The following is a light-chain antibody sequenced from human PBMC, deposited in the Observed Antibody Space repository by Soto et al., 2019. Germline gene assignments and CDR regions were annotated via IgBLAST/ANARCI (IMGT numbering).Light chain of an antibody. V-gene: IGKV3-20*01. CDR1: QSISSSN. Sequence: EIVLTQSPGTLSLSPGERATLSCRASQSISSSNLAWYQQKPGQAPRLLIFGASTRATGIPDRFSGSGSGTDFTLTISRLEPGDFAVYYCQQYGSSPRTFGQGTKVDIK. CDR2: GAS. J-gene: IGKJ1*01. CDR3: QQYGSSPRT.